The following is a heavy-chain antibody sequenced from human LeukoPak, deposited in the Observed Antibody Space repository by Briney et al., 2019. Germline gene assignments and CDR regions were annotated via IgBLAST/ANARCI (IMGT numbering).Heavy chain of an antibody. CDR2: IKEDVSEK. Sequence: GGSLRLSCAASGFTFSSYWMSWVRQAPGMGLELVANIKEDVSEKYYVDSVKGRFTISRDNARNSLYLQLNSLRAGDTAVYYCARASGGYFDYGGQGTLVTVSS. V-gene: IGHV3-7*01. D-gene: IGHD4-23*01. CDR1: GFTFSSYW. J-gene: IGHJ4*02. CDR3: ARASGGYFDY.